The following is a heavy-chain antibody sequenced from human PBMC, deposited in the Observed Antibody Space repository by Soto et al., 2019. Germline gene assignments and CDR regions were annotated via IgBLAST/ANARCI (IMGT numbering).Heavy chain of an antibody. V-gene: IGHV5-51*01. CDR3: ARAMVVDAMSNAFDI. Sequence: PGESLKISCKGSGYRFASYWIGWVRQMPGKGLEWLGIIYPGDSDTRYSPSFQGQVTISVDKSITTAYLQWSSLKASDTAMYYCARAMVVDAMSNAFDIWGQGTMVTVSS. D-gene: IGHD2-15*01. CDR1: GYRFASYW. CDR2: IYPGDSDT. J-gene: IGHJ3*02.